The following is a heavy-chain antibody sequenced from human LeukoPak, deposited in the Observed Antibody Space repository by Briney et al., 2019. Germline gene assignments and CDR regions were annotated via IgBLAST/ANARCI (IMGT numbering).Heavy chain of an antibody. Sequence: PGGSLRLSCAASGFTFSTYWMNWVRQAPGKGLVWVSRITSDGSSISYADSVKGRFTISRDNAKNSLYLEMNSLRADDTAVYYCARDGSKRDYWGQGALVIVSS. CDR2: ITSDGSSI. V-gene: IGHV3-74*01. D-gene: IGHD2-15*01. CDR1: GFTFSTYW. CDR3: ARDGSKRDY. J-gene: IGHJ4*02.